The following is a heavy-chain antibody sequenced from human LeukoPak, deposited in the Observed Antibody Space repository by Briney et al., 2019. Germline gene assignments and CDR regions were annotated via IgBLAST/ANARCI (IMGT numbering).Heavy chain of an antibody. J-gene: IGHJ3*01. Sequence: PSETLSLTCTVSGGSISSGSYSWGWIRQPPGKGLEWIGNIYYSGSTYYNPSLKSRVTISVDTSKNQFSLKLTSVTAADTAVYYCARRLGDSSGHDWGQGTMVTVSS. CDR1: GGSISSGSYS. D-gene: IGHD3-22*01. CDR3: ARRLGDSSGHD. V-gene: IGHV4-39*01. CDR2: IYYSGST.